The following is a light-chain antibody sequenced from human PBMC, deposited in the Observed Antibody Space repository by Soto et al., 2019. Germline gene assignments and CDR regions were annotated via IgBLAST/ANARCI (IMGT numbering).Light chain of an antibody. Sequence: EIVMTQSPATLSVSPGERATLSCRASQSVSSNLAWYQQKPGQAPRLLIYGASTRATGIPARFSGSGSGTEFTLTISSQQSEDLAVYYCQQYNEWPRTFGQGTKVEIK. J-gene: IGKJ1*01. CDR1: QSVSSN. V-gene: IGKV3-15*01. CDR3: QQYNEWPRT. CDR2: GAS.